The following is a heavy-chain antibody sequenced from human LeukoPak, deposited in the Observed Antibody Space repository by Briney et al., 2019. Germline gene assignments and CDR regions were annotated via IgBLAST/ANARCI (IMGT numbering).Heavy chain of an antibody. CDR2: ISSSGSTI. V-gene: IGHV3-48*03. CDR1: GFTFSSYE. D-gene: IGHD6-6*01. J-gene: IGHJ4*02. Sequence: GGSLRLSCAASGFTFSSYEMNWVRQAPGKGLEWVSYISSSGSTIYYADSVKGRFTISRDNAKNSLYLQMNSLRAEDTAVYYCASEIVPRSSSPNFDYWGQGTLVTVSS. CDR3: ASEIVPRSSSPNFDY.